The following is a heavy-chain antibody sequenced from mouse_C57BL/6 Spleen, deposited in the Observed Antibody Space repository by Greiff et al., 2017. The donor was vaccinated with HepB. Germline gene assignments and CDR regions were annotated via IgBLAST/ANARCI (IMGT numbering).Heavy chain of an antibody. CDR1: GFTFSDYG. D-gene: IGHD1-1*01. Sequence: EVKLVESGGGLVKPGGSLKLSCAASGFTFSDYGMHWVRQAPEKGLEWVADISSGSSTIYYADTVKGRFTISRDNAKNTLFLQMTSLRSEDTAMYYCARQDYYGSSDYWGQGTTLTVSS. CDR2: ISSGSSTI. CDR3: ARQDYYGSSDY. J-gene: IGHJ2*01. V-gene: IGHV5-17*01.